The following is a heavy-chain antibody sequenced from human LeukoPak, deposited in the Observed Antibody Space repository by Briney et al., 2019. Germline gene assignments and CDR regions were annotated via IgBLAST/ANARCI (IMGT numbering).Heavy chain of an antibody. CDR3: ARGRGFGFITMVRGVPRAYMDV. Sequence: SETLSPTCAVDGGSFSDYYWSWIRQPPGKGLEWIGEISHGGSTNYNPSLKSRVIISVHTSKNQFSLKLSSVTAADTAVYYCARGRGFGFITMVRGVPRAYMDVWGKGTTVTVSS. D-gene: IGHD3-10*01. V-gene: IGHV4-34*01. J-gene: IGHJ6*03. CDR1: GGSFSDYY. CDR2: ISHGGST.